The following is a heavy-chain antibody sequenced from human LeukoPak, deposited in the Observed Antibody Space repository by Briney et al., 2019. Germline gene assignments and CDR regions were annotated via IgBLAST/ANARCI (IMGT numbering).Heavy chain of an antibody. CDR1: GFSVSSNF. CDR3: ARDSYVDTEAVRWFDP. CDR2: LYRGGDT. Sequence: PGGSLRLSCVVSGFSVSSNFMSWVRQAPGKGLEWVAVLYRGGDTYYADSVRGRIIISRDSFKNTLYLQMNSLRAEDTAIYYCARDSYVDTEAVRWFDPWGQGTLVTVSS. D-gene: IGHD3-10*02. V-gene: IGHV3-66*01. J-gene: IGHJ5*02.